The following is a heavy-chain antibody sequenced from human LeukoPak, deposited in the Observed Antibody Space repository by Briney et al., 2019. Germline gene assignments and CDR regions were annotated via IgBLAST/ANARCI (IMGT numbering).Heavy chain of an antibody. Sequence: GASLKISCKGSGSIFTSYWIGWVRQLPGKGLEWMGIIYPGDSDTRYSPSFQGQVTISADKSISTAYLQWSSLKASDTAMYYCARHSSGDYYYYYYYMDVWGKGTTVTVSS. CDR3: ARHSSGDYYYYYYYMDV. J-gene: IGHJ6*03. CDR1: GSIFTSYW. D-gene: IGHD4-17*01. V-gene: IGHV5-51*01. CDR2: IYPGDSDT.